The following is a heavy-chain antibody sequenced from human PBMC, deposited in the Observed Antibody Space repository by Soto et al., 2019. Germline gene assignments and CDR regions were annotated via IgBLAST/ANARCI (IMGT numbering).Heavy chain of an antibody. CDR3: VTYHFDSSGYFDY. D-gene: IGHD3-22*01. Sequence: ASVKVSCKASGYTFTSYDINWVRQAPGQGLEWMGMINPSGGSTNYAQKFQGRVTMTRDTSTSTVYMEVSGLGSEDTAVYYCVTYHFDSSGYFDYWGQGTLVTVSS. J-gene: IGHJ4*02. CDR2: INPSGGST. CDR1: GYTFTSYD. V-gene: IGHV1-46*03.